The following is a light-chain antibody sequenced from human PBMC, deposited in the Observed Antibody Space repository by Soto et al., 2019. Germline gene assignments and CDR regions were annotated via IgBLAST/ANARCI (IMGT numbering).Light chain of an antibody. V-gene: IGKV3-20*01. CDR3: QQYGDLPWT. Sequence: EIVMTQSPVTLSVSPGESATLSCRASQSVGSNLAWYQQRPGQAPRLLIYGASSRATGIPDRFSGSGSGTDFTLTINRLEPEDFAVYYCQQYGDLPWTFGQGTKVDIK. J-gene: IGKJ1*01. CDR2: GAS. CDR1: QSVGSN.